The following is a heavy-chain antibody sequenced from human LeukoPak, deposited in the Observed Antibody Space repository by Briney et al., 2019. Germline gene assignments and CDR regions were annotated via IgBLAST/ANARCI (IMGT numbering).Heavy chain of an antibody. V-gene: IGHV4-39*07. CDR3: ARAPVSTAYLHYYSMDV. CDR1: SGSISTSNYY. D-gene: IGHD3-16*01. CDR2: IFYSGST. J-gene: IGHJ6*03. Sequence: PSETLSLTCTVSSGSISTSNYYWGWVRQPPGKALEWIGNIFYSGSTYYSPSLRSRVTMSVDTSKDLFSLKLTSVTAADTAVYYCARAPVSTAYLHYYSMDVWGKGTMVTVSS.